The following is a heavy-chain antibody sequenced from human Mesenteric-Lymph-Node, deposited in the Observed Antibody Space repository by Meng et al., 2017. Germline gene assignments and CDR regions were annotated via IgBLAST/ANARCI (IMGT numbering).Heavy chain of an antibody. CDR1: GGSISSSHW. CDR3: ARTFSSGWSLFQH. J-gene: IGHJ1*01. CDR2: IYHSGSS. Sequence: VQLQASGPGLVKPSGTLSLTCAVSGGSISSSHWWSWVRQPPGKGLEWIGEIYHSGSSNYNPSLKSRVTISADKSKNHFSLKLSSVTAADTAVYYCARTFSSGWSLFQHWGQGTLVTVSS. V-gene: IGHV4-4*02. D-gene: IGHD6-19*01.